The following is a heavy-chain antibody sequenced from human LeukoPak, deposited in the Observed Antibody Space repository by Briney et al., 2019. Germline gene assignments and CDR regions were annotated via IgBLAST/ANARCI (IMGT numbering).Heavy chain of an antibody. CDR3: ARRYTVTTVYFFDY. J-gene: IGHJ4*02. Sequence: GGSLRLSCVASGFTFGKYWMSWVRQAPGKGLEWVSAISGSGSGTNYADSVKGRFTISRDNSKNTLYLQMSSLRAEDTAVYFCARRYTVTTVYFFDYWGQGTLVTVSS. D-gene: IGHD4-11*01. CDR1: GFTFGKYW. CDR2: ISGSGSGT. V-gene: IGHV3-23*01.